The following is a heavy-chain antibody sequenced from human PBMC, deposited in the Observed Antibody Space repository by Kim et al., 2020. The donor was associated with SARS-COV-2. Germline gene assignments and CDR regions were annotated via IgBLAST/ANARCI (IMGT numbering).Heavy chain of an antibody. D-gene: IGHD3-3*01. Sequence: GGSLRLSCAASGFTFSSYGMHWVRQAPGKGLEWVAVIWYDGSNKYYADSVKGRFTISRDNSKNTLYLQMNSLRAEDTAVYYCARDWVIFGFDPWGQGTLVTVSS. CDR3: ARDWVIFGFDP. V-gene: IGHV3-33*01. CDR1: GFTFSSYG. J-gene: IGHJ5*02. CDR2: IWYDGSNK.